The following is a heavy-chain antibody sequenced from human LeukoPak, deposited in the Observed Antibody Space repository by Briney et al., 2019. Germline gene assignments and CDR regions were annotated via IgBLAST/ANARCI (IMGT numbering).Heavy chain of an antibody. Sequence: TSETLSLTCTVSGGSISSDRFYWTWVRQPAGKGLEWIGRIKSSNTNYNPSLKSRVSISLDTSTNQFSLNLSSLTAADTAVYYCARVPDWTYVPDYWGQGTLVTVSS. CDR3: ARVPDWTYVPDY. V-gene: IGHV4-61*02. CDR1: GGSISSDRFY. D-gene: IGHD3-16*01. J-gene: IGHJ4*02. CDR2: IKSSNT.